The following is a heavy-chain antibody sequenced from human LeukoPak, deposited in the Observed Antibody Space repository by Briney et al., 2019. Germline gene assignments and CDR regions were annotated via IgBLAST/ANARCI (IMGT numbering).Heavy chain of an antibody. Sequence: SQTLSLTCTVSGGSISSGGYYWSWIRQHPGKGLEWIGYIYYSGSTYYNPSLKSRVTISVDRSKNQFSLRLSSVTAADTAVYYCARVKDGGGARPRRFWYFDLWGRGTLVTVSS. D-gene: IGHD4-23*01. CDR1: GGSISSGGYY. V-gene: IGHV4-31*03. J-gene: IGHJ2*01. CDR2: IYYSGST. CDR3: ARVKDGGGARPRRFWYFDL.